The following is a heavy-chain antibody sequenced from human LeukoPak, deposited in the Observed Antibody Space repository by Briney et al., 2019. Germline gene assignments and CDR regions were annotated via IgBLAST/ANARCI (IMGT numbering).Heavy chain of an antibody. V-gene: IGHV3-48*03. D-gene: IGHD5-12*01. CDR3: ARVEASGYDYGAFDY. J-gene: IGHJ4*02. Sequence: GGSLRLSCAASGFTFSSFEMNWVRQAPGKGLEWVSYISSSGSTIYYADFVKGRFTISRDNAKNSLYLQMNSLRAEDTAVYYCARVEASGYDYGAFDYWGQGTLVTVSS. CDR2: ISSSGSTI. CDR1: GFTFSSFE.